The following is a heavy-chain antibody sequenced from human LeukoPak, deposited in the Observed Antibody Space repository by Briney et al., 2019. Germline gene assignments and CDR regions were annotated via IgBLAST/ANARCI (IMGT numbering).Heavy chain of an antibody. Sequence: GGSLRLSCAASGFTFSSYGMHWVRQAPGKGLEWVAVISYDGSNKYYADSVKGRFTISRDNSKNTLYLQMNSLRAEDTAVYYCAKSPYPYDALDYWGQGTLVTASS. CDR1: GFTFSSYG. V-gene: IGHV3-30*18. CDR2: ISYDGSNK. J-gene: IGHJ4*02. CDR3: AKSPYPYDALDY. D-gene: IGHD3-16*01.